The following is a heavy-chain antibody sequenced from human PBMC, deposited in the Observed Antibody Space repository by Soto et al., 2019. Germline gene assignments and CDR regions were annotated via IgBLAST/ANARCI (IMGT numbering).Heavy chain of an antibody. CDR2: INPNSGGT. Sequence: ASVKVSCKASGYTFTGYYMHWVRQAPGQGLEWMGWINPNSGGTSYAQKFQGRVTMTRDTSISTAYMELSRLRSDDTAVYYCARVREYYDFWSGYTYFNYWGQGTLVTVSS. V-gene: IGHV1-2*02. D-gene: IGHD3-3*01. J-gene: IGHJ4*02. CDR3: ARVREYYDFWSGYTYFNY. CDR1: GYTFTGYY.